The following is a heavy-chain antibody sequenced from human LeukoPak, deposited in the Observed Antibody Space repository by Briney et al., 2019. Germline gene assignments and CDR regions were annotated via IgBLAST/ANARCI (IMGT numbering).Heavy chain of an antibody. CDR3: ARGPTYYDFWSGYYPPLNYYYYYGMDV. J-gene: IGHJ6*02. CDR2: MNPNSGNT. V-gene: IGHV1-8*01. Sequence: ASVKVSCKASGYTFTSYDINWVRQATGQGLEWMGWMNPNSGNTGYAQKFQGRVTMTRNTSISTAYMELSSLRSEDTAVYYCARGPTYYDFWSGYYPPLNYYYYYGMDVWGQGTTVIVT. CDR1: GYTFTSYD. D-gene: IGHD3-3*01.